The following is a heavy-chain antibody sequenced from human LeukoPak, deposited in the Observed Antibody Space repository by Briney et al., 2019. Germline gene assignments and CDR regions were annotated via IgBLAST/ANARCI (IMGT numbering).Heavy chain of an antibody. CDR1: SDSTSANY. D-gene: IGHD1-26*01. Sequence: PSETLSLTCTVSSDSTSANYWSWIRQPAGKGLEWIGRIYSSGNTNYNRSLKSLVTMSLDTFKQQLSLNLSAVTAADTDVYDCAREGSMVGATLPTYYYYLDVWGKGTTVSVSS. CDR2: IYSSGNT. J-gene: IGHJ6*03. V-gene: IGHV4-4*07. CDR3: AREGSMVGATLPTYYYYLDV.